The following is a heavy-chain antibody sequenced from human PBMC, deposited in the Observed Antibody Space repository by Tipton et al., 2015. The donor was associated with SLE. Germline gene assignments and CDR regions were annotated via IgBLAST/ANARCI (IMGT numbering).Heavy chain of an antibody. CDR3: AKDRFPEGIVATIIEY. CDR2: IYTGPEHT. V-gene: IGHV3-53*04. CDR1: GFTVSSKF. Sequence: AVSGFTVSSKFMGWVRQAPGKGLEWVSVIYTGPEHTYYADSVRGRFTISRHDSENTLLLQMNSLTTDDTAVYYCAKDRFPEGIVATIIEYWGQGTLVTVSS. J-gene: IGHJ4*02. D-gene: IGHD5-12*01.